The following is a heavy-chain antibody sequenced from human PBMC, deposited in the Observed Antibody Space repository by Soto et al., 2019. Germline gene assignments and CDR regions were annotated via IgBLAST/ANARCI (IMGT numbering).Heavy chain of an antibody. J-gene: IGHJ4*02. CDR3: SYGSSPLGFDF. Sequence: QVQLVQSGAEVKKPGSSVKVSCTAPGVTFSSYVISWVRQAPGQGLAWMGGIIPMFEKTRYAQRFQGRVTITADESTSTAYIELSGLASADSAFYFSSYGSSPLGFDFWGQGTLVTVSS. CDR2: IIPMFEKT. D-gene: IGHD2-15*01. CDR1: GVTFSSYV. V-gene: IGHV1-69*01.